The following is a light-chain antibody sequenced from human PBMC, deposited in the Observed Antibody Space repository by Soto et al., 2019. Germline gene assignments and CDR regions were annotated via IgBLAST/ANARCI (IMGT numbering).Light chain of an antibody. CDR1: SSGVGSYNR. CDR3: SSYTSSSTYV. V-gene: IGLV2-18*02. CDR2: EVS. J-gene: IGLJ1*01. Sequence: SVLTQPPSLSGAPWQSVTLSCPGTSSGVGSYNRVSWYQQPPGTAPKLMIYEVSDRPSGVPDRFSGSKSGNTASLTISGLQAEDEADYYCSSYTSSSTYVFGTGTKVTVL.